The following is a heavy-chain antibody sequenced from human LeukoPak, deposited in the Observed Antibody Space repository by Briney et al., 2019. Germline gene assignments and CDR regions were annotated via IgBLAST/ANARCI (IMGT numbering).Heavy chain of an antibody. J-gene: IGHJ5*02. Sequence: PSETLSLTCTVSGGSISSSSYYWGCVRQPPGKGLECIGSIYYSGSTYYNPSLKSRVTISVDTSKNQFSLKLSSVTAADTAVYYCARGMRIVGATNWFDPWGQGTLVTVSS. D-gene: IGHD1-26*01. CDR3: ARGMRIVGATNWFDP. V-gene: IGHV4-39*07. CDR2: IYYSGST. CDR1: GGSISSSSYY.